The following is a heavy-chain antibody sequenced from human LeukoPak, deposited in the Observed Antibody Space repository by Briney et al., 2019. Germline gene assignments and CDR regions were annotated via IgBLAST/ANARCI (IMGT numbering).Heavy chain of an antibody. CDR3: AGVKHYIWGSYRYVWFDP. D-gene: IGHD3-16*02. CDR2: INHSGST. J-gene: IGHJ5*02. V-gene: IGHV4-34*01. CDR1: GGSFSGYY. Sequence: KPSETLSLTCAVYGGSFSGYYWSWIRQPPGKGLEWIGEINHSGSTNYNPSLKSRVTISVDTSKNQFSLKLSSVTAADTAVYYCAGVKHYIWGSYRYVWFDPWGQGTLVTVSS.